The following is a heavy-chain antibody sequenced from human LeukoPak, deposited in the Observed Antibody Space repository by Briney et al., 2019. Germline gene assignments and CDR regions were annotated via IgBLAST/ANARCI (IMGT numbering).Heavy chain of an antibody. CDR2: ISSSGSSI. CDR3: AGVGYSSGWNGFDI. D-gene: IGHD6-19*01. J-gene: IGHJ3*02. CDR1: GFTFSYYE. V-gene: IGHV3-48*03. Sequence: GGSLRLSCAASGFTFSYYEMNWVRQAPGKGLEWVSYISSSGSSICYADSVKGRFTISRDNAKNSLYLQMNSLRVEDTAVYYCAGVGYSSGWNGFDIWGQGTMVTVSS.